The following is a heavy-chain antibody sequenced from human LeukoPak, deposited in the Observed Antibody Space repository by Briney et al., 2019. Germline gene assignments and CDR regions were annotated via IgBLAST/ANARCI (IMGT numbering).Heavy chain of an antibody. CDR3: AKLGTSDDY. D-gene: IGHD2-2*01. CDR1: GFTLSSSA. J-gene: IGHJ4*02. Sequence: GRTLRLFCAASGFTLSSSALSWVRQAQGKGLEWVSTIANSDGKTYYADSVKGRFSISRDTSKNTLYLQMNSLRAEDTAVYYCAKLGTSDDYWGQETLVTVSS. CDR2: IANSDGKT. V-gene: IGHV3-23*01.